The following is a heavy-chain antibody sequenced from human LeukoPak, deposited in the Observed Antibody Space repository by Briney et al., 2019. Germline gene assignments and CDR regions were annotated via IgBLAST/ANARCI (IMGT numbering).Heavy chain of an antibody. CDR3: ARDRTTMVRDYYYYMDV. CDR1: GFTFSSYS. Sequence: GGSLRLSCAASGFTFSSYSMNWIRQAPGKGLEWVSSISSSSSYIYYADSVKGRFTISRDNAKNSLYLQMNSLRAEDTAVYYCARDRTTMVRDYYYYMDVWGKGTTVTVSS. CDR2: ISSSSSYI. V-gene: IGHV3-21*01. D-gene: IGHD3-10*01. J-gene: IGHJ6*03.